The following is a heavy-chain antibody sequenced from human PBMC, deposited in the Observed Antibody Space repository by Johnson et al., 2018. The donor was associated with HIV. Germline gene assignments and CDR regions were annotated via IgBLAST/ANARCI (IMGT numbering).Heavy chain of an antibody. CDR1: GFAFRTYW. D-gene: IGHD2-21*01. CDR3: AKVDCGGDTCAGYDPFDL. CDR2: IYNDGSRT. J-gene: IGHJ3*01. V-gene: IGHV3-74*03. Sequence: MQLVESGGGVGQPGRSLKVPCAASGFAFRTYWMVWVRQVPGKRPVWVARIYNDGSRTTYADSVRGRFTLSRDNAKYTVDLQMNSLRVEDTAVYYCAKVDCGGDTCAGYDPFDLWGQGTLVTVSS.